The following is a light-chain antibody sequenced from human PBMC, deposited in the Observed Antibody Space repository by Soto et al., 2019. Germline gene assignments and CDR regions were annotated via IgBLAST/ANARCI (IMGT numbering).Light chain of an antibody. V-gene: IGLV2-11*01. CDR1: SSDVGGYDY. Sequence: QSALTQPRSVSGSPGQSVTISCTGTSSDVGGYDYVSWYQQHPGKAPKLMISDVTKRPSGVPDRFSGSKSGNTASLTISGLQAEDEADYSCCSYAGYYTHYVFGTGTKLTVL. J-gene: IGLJ1*01. CDR3: CSYAGYYTHYV. CDR2: DVT.